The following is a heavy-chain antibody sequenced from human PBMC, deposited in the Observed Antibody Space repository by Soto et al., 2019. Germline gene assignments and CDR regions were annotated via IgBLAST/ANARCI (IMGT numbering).Heavy chain of an antibody. J-gene: IGHJ3*02. V-gene: IGHV3-13*01. CDR3: ARSSQRVNIANAFDI. CDR1: GFTFSSYD. D-gene: IGHD2-15*01. Sequence: EVQLVESGGGLVQPGGSLRLSCAASGFTFSSYDMHWIRQATGKGLEWVSTIGTAGDTYYPGSVKGRFTISRENAKNSLYLQMNSLRAEETAVYYCARSSQRVNIANAFDIWGQGPMVTVSS. CDR2: IGTAGDT.